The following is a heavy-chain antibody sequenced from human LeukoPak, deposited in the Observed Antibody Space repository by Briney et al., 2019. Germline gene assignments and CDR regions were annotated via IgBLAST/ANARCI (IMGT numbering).Heavy chain of an antibody. CDR2: ISAYNGNT. CDR1: GYTFTSYG. CDR3: ARDRPSEAVAGTTDY. J-gene: IGHJ4*02. Sequence: GASVKVSCKASGYTFTSYGISWVRQAPGQGLEWMGWISAYNGNTNYAQKLQGRVTMTTDTSTSTAYTELRSLRSDDTAVYYCARDRPSEAVAGTTDYWGQGTLVTVSS. D-gene: IGHD6-19*01. V-gene: IGHV1-18*04.